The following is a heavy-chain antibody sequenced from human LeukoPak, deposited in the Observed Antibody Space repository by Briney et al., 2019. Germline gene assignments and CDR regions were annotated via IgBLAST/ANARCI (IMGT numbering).Heavy chain of an antibody. CDR2: INQSGST. V-gene: IGHV4-34*01. CDR1: GGSLSPYY. J-gene: IGHJ4*02. D-gene: IGHD3-22*01. Sequence: PSETLSLTCSVSGGSLSPYYWSWIRQPPGGGLEWLGEINQSGSTNYNPSLKSRVTISVEKFKNQSSLEVTSVTAADTAIYYCATLGGLYYESHGYPDFDHWGQGTLVTVSS. CDR3: ATLGGLYYESHGYPDFDH.